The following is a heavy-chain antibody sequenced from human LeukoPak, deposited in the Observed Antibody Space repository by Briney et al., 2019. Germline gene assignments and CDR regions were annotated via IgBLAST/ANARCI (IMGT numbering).Heavy chain of an antibody. CDR3: ATRDSGSYYSFDS. D-gene: IGHD1-26*01. V-gene: IGHV4-4*02. J-gene: IGHJ4*02. Sequence: SETLSLTCAVSGASISSTNWWSWVRQPPGKGLEWIGQIFPGGSTTYSPSLKSRVTISVDKSKNQFSLNLISVTAADTALYYCATRDSGSYYSFDSWGQGTLVTVSS. CDR1: GASISSTNW. CDR2: IFPGGST.